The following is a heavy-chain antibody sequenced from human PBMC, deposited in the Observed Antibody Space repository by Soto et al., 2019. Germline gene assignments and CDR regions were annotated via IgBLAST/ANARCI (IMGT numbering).Heavy chain of an antibody. Sequence: QVQLVESGGGVVQPGRSLRLSCAASGFTFSSYGMHWVRQAPGKGLEWVAVISYDGSNKYYADSVKGRFTISRDNSKKTVYLQMNSLRAEDTAVYYCSPLLIDYYYYCMDGWGQGTTVTVSS. CDR3: SPLLIDYYYYCMDG. V-gene: IGHV3-30*03. J-gene: IGHJ6*02. D-gene: IGHD2-15*01. CDR2: ISYDGSNK. CDR1: GFTFSSYG.